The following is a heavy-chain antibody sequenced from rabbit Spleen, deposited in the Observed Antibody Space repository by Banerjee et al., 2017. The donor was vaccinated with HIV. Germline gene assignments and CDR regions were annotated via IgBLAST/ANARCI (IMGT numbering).Heavy chain of an antibody. CDR2: IYTGDGTT. Sequence: QSLEESGGGLVKPGASLTLTCKASGFTISNGYWICWVRQAPGKGLEWIGCIYTGDGTTYYATWAKGRFTISKTSSTVDLKMTSLTAADTATYFCARHPGISDQLWGPGTLVTVS. CDR3: ARHPGISDQL. CDR1: GFTISNGYW. D-gene: IGHD7-1*01. J-gene: IGHJ4*01. V-gene: IGHV1S40*01.